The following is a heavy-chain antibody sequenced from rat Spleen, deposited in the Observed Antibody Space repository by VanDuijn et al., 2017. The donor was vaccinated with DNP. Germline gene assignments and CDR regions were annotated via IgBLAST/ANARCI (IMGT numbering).Heavy chain of an antibody. CDR1: GFTFSNYD. Sequence: EVQLVESGGGLVQPGRSLKLSCAASGFTFSNYDMAWVRQAPTKGLEWVASISPSGGSTYYRDSVKGRITVPRDNAKSSLYLQMDSLRSEDTATYYCARQTGSAMDAWGQGTSVTVSS. J-gene: IGHJ4*01. CDR3: ARQTGSAMDA. CDR2: ISPSGGST. V-gene: IGHV5-25*01. D-gene: IGHD5-1*01.